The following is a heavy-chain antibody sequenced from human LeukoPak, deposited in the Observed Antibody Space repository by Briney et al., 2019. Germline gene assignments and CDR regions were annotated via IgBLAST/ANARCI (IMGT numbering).Heavy chain of an antibody. CDR2: IFGSGGSP. J-gene: IGHJ3*02. V-gene: IGHV3-23*01. CDR1: GFTFGSHA. CDR3: AREGWNGDAFDI. D-gene: IGHD1-1*01. Sequence: GGSLRLSCEASGFTFGSHAMYWVRQAPGKGLEWVAGIFGSGGSPHYADSVKGRFTISRDNSRNTVYLQINSLRAEDTAVYYCAREGWNGDAFDIWGQGTMVTVSS.